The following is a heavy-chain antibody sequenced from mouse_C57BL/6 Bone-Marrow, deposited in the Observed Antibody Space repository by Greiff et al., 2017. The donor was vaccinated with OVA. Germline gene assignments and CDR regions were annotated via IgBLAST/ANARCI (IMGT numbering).Heavy chain of an antibody. CDR1: GYTFTSYW. D-gene: IGHD3-2*02. V-gene: IGHV1-64*01. J-gene: IGHJ2*01. CDR2: IHPNSGST. CDR3: AREAQAAYHY. Sequence: VQLQQPGAELVKPGASVKLSCKASGYTFTSYWMHWVKQRPGQGLEWIGMIHPNSGSTNYNEKFKSKAKLTVDPSSSTAYMQLSSLTSEDSAVYYCAREAQAAYHYWGQGTTLTVSS.